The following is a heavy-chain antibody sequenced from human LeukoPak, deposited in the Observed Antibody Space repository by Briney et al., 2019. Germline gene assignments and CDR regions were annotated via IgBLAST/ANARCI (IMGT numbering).Heavy chain of an antibody. D-gene: IGHD3-10*01. Sequence: SDTLSLTCTVSGGSINNYYWSWMRQSPGKGLEWIGYIYHSGSTSYNPSLKSRVTISVDTSKNQFSLNLSSVTTADTAVYYCAREETPGGGDAFDIWGQGTMVTVSS. J-gene: IGHJ3*02. CDR3: AREETPGGGDAFDI. CDR1: GGSINNYY. V-gene: IGHV4-59*01. CDR2: IYHSGST.